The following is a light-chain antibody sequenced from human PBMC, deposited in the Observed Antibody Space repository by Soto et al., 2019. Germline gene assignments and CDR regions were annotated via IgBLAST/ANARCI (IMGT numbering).Light chain of an antibody. CDR2: GAS. V-gene: IGKV3-20*01. CDR3: QQYGSSRT. Sequence: EMVLTQSPGTLSLSPGERATLSCRASQSFTNNYLAWYQQKPGQAPRLLIYGASNRATGIPDRFSGSGSGTDFTLTISRLEPEDFAVYYCQQYGSSRTFGQGTKVEIK. CDR1: QSFTNNY. J-gene: IGKJ1*01.